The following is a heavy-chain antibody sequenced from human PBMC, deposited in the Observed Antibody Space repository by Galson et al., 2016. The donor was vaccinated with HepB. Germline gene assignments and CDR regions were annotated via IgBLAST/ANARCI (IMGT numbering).Heavy chain of an antibody. J-gene: IGHJ4*02. D-gene: IGHD1-26*01. CDR2: INHSGSA. CDR3: ARGDWVGVDYFDS. V-gene: IGHV4-4*02. Sequence: SETLSLTCAVSGDSVISNNWWSWVRQPPGKGLEWIGDINHSGSARYNPSLNSRVTISIHTSKNQFSLKLRSVTAADTAVYYCARGDWVGVDYFDSWDQGTLVSVSS. CDR1: GDSVISNNW.